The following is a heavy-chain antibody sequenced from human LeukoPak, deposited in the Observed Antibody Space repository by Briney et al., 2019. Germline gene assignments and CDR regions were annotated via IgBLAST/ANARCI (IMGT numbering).Heavy chain of an antibody. D-gene: IGHD6-6*01. J-gene: IGHJ6*03. CDR1: GHTSTSYD. Sequence: GASVKVSCKASGHTSTSYDINWVRQATGQGLEWMGWMNPNSGNTGYAQKFQGRVTMTRNTSISTAYMELSSLRSEGTAVYYCTRGRYSSSPRRYYMDVWGKGTTVTVSS. CDR2: MNPNSGNT. V-gene: IGHV1-8*01. CDR3: TRGRYSSSPRRYYMDV.